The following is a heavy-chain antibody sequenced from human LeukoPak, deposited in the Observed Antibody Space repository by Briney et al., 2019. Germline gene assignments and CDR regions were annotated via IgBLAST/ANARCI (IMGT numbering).Heavy chain of an antibody. CDR2: INHSGST. Sequence: SETLSLTCAVYGGSFSGYYWSWIRQPPGKGLEWIGEINHSGSTNYNPSLKSRVTISVDTSKNQFSLKLSSVTAADTAVYYCARGPEDIVVVPAAPGNYYMDVWGKGTTVTFSS. V-gene: IGHV4-34*01. CDR1: GGSFSGYY. CDR3: ARGPEDIVVVPAAPGNYYMDV. J-gene: IGHJ6*03. D-gene: IGHD2-2*01.